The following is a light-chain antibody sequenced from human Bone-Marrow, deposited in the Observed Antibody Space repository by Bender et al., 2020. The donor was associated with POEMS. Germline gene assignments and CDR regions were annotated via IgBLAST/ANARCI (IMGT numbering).Light chain of an antibody. Sequence: QSALTQPPSASGSPGQSVTISCTGTSSDVGAYNYVSWYQQHPGKAPKLMIYDVTNRPSGVSYRFSGSKSGNTASLTISGLQSEDEADYYCAVWDDSLNGWVFGGGTKLTVL. CDR3: AVWDDSLNGWV. J-gene: IGLJ3*02. CDR2: DVT. V-gene: IGLV2-8*01. CDR1: SSDVGAYNY.